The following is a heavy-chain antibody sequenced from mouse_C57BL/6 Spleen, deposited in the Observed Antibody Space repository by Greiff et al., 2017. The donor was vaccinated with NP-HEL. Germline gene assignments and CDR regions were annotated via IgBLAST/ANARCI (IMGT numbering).Heavy chain of an antibody. CDR1: GFSLTSYG. D-gene: IGHD2-3*01. CDR3: AKNSDDGLGYYFDY. Sequence: VKLMESGPGLVQPSQSLSITCTVSGFSLTSYGVHWVRQPPGKGLAWLGVIWSGGSTDYNAAFISRLSISTDNSKIQVFFKMNSLQADDTAIYYCAKNSDDGLGYYFDYWGQGTTLTVSS. CDR2: IWSGGST. V-gene: IGHV2-4*01. J-gene: IGHJ2*01.